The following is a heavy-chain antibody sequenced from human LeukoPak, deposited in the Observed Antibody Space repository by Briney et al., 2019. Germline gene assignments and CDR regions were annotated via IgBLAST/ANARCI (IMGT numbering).Heavy chain of an antibody. CDR3: AKGGILTGYTDAFDI. D-gene: IGHD3-9*01. Sequence: GRSLRLSCAASGFTFDDYAMHWVRQAPGKGREGVSGISWNSGSIGYADSVKGRFTISRDNAKNSLYLQMNSLRAEGTALYYCAKGGILTGYTDAFDIWGQGTMVTVSS. CDR2: ISWNSGSI. V-gene: IGHV3-9*01. J-gene: IGHJ3*02. CDR1: GFTFDDYA.